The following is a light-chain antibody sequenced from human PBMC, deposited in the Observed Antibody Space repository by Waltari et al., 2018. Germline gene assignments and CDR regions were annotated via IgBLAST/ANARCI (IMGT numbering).Light chain of an antibody. J-gene: IGKJ1*01. CDR3: QQYGSSWT. CDR1: QRVSSSY. Sequence: IVLTQSPGPLSLSPGERATLSCRASQRVSSSYLAWYQHKPGQSPRLLIFAASRRATGIPDRFRGGGSGTDFTLTISRLEPEDFAVYYGQQYGSSWTFGQGTKVEIK. CDR2: AAS. V-gene: IGKV3-20*01.